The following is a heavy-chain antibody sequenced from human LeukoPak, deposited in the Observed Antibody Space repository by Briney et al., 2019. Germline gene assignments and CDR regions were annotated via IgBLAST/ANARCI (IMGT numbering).Heavy chain of an antibody. D-gene: IGHD6-13*01. CDR2: IKPDSGGT. J-gene: IGHJ3*02. V-gene: IGHV1-2*02. CDR3: ARVGGGAAAVVFDI. Sequence: ASVKVSCKASGYTFTDHYMHWVRQAPGQGLEWLGWIKPDSGGTNYPQKFQGRVTMTRDTSISTAYMELSRLTSDDTAVYYCARVGGGAAAVVFDIWGRGTMVTVSS. CDR1: GYTFTDHY.